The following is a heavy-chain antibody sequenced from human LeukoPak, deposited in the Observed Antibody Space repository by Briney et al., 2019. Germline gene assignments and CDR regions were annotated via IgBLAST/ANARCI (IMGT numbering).Heavy chain of an antibody. Sequence: GSSVKVSCKASGGTFSSYAISWVRQAPGQGLEWMGGIIPIFGTANYAQKFQGRVTITADESTSRAYMELSSLRSEDTAMYYCARPHYYDSKYYYYYYMDVWGKGTTVTVSS. V-gene: IGHV1-69*01. J-gene: IGHJ6*03. CDR2: IIPIFGTA. D-gene: IGHD3-22*01. CDR3: ARPHYYDSKYYYYYYMDV. CDR1: GGTFSSYA.